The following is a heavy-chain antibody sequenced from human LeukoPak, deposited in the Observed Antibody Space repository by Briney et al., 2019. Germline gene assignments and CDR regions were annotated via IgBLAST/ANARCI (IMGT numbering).Heavy chain of an antibody. Sequence: SETLSLTCTVSGGSISSYYWSWIRQPPGKGLEWIGYIYYSGSTNYNPSLKSRVTISVDTSKNQFSLKLSSVTATDTAVYYCARRVHSSSWSSYFDYWGQETLVTVSS. CDR1: GGSISSYY. CDR3: ARRVHSSSWSSYFDY. D-gene: IGHD6-13*01. J-gene: IGHJ4*02. CDR2: IYYSGST. V-gene: IGHV4-59*01.